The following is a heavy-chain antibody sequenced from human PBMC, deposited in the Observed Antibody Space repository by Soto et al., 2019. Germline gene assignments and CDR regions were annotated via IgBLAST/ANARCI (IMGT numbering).Heavy chain of an antibody. V-gene: IGHV3-30*18. CDR3: AKDTLYPVVSYFYYGLDV. J-gene: IGHJ6*02. CDR1: EFVFSDYG. CDR2: ISFDGANH. D-gene: IGHD2-8*01. Sequence: QGQLVESGGGVVQTGQSLRLSCAASEFVFSDYGLHWVRQAPGKGLEWVAAISFDGANHFYADSVRGRFTISRDNSNNTLYLRMNSLRPEDSAVYFCAKDTLYPVVSYFYYGLDVWGQGTTVTVS.